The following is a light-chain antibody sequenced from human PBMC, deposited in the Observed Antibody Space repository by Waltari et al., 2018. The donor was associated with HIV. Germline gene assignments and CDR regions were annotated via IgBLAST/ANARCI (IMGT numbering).Light chain of an antibody. J-gene: IGLJ2*01. CDR3: QVWDDTLVV. CDR2: RNI. Sequence: SYELTQSLSVSVALGQTARITCGGSNLGTNNVHWYQQKPGQAPVLVIYRNIYRPSGIPERFSGSNSGDTATLTISRAQGGDEADFFCQVWDDTLVVFGGGTKLTVL. CDR1: NLGTNN. V-gene: IGLV3-9*01.